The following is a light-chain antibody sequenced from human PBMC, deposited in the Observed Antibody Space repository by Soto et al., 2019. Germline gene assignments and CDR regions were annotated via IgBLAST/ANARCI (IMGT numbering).Light chain of an antibody. CDR3: SSYTSSSTLVV. CDR2: DVS. CDR1: SRDVGGYNY. V-gene: IGLV2-14*03. J-gene: IGLJ2*01. Sequence: QSALTQPASVSGSPGQSITISCTGTSRDVGGYNYVSWYQQHPGKAPKLMIYDVSNRPSGDSNGFSGSKSGNTASLTISGLQAEDEADYYCSSYTSSSTLVVFGGGTKLTVL.